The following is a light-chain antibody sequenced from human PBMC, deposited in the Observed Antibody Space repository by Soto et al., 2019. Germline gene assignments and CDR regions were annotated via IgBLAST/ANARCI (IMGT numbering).Light chain of an antibody. J-gene: IGKJ2*01. CDR2: DAS. CDR3: QQYNYYPYT. Sequence: DIQMIQSPSTLSASVGDRVTITCRASQSINSWLAWYQQKPGKAPNLLISDASSLESGVPSRFSGSGSGTEFTLTISSLQPGDFATYYCQQYNYYPYTFGQGTKLEIK. V-gene: IGKV1-5*01. CDR1: QSINSW.